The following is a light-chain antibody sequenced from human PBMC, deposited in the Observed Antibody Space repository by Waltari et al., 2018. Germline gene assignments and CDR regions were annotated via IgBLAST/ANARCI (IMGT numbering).Light chain of an antibody. V-gene: IGLV2-23*02. CDR1: SSDLGTHNL. CDR3: CSYAGRATFAWV. Sequence: QSARTQSASVYGSPGQSFTIPSPGTSSDLGTHNLLTCFQQRPGKAPKLIIFEVTQRPSGISDRFSGSRSGPTASLTISGLQAEDEADYYCCSYAGRATFAWVFGGGTKLTVL. J-gene: IGLJ3*02. CDR2: EVT.